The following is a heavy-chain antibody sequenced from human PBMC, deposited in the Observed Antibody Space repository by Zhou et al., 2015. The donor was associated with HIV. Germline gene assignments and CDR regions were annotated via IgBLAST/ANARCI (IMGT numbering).Heavy chain of an antibody. Sequence: QVQLEQFGSAVKKPGSSVKVSCSASGGAFSDFVITWVRQAPGQGLEWMGEIIPKYGTTNRAQKFQDRLSMTADESTSTAHMQLSSLTYDDTGVYFCARSRFLEVGHKHYMDVWGKGTTVIVSS. D-gene: IGHD3-3*01. J-gene: IGHJ6*03. CDR2: IIPKYGTT. V-gene: IGHV1-69*01. CDR3: ARSRFLEVGHKHYMDV. CDR1: GGAFSDFV.